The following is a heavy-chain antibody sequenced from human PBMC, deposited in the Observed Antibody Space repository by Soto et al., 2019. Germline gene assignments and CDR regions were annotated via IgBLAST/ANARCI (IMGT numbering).Heavy chain of an antibody. V-gene: IGHV1-8*01. J-gene: IGHJ4*02. CDR3: ARELSSSWRFDY. CDR2: MNPNSGNT. Sequence: QVQLVQSGAEVKKPGASVKVSCKASGYTFTSYDINWVRQATGQGLEWMGWMNPNSGNTGYAQKFQGXVXIXRHXSISTAYMELSSLRSEDTAVYYCARELSSSWRFDYWGQGTLVTVSS. CDR1: GYTFTSYD. D-gene: IGHD6-13*01.